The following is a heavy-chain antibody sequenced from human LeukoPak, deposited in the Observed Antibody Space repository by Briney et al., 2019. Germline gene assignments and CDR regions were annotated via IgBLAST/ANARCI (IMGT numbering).Heavy chain of an antibody. Sequence: SETLSLTCAVYGGSFSGYYWSWIRQPPGKGLEWIGEINHSGSTNYNPSLKSRVTISVDTSKNQFSLKLSSVTAADTAVYYCAKDVGFGELLHNFDYWGQGTLVTVSS. CDR3: AKDVGFGELLHNFDY. D-gene: IGHD3-10*01. CDR2: INHSGST. V-gene: IGHV4-34*01. J-gene: IGHJ4*02. CDR1: GGSFSGYY.